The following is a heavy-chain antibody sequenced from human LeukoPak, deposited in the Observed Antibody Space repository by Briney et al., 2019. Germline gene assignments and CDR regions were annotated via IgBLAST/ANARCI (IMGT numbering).Heavy chain of an antibody. D-gene: IGHD1-26*01. J-gene: IGHJ6*02. CDR1: GFTFSSYA. Sequence: GGSLRLSCAASGFTFSSYAMSWVRQAPGKGLEWVSAISGSGGSTYYADSVKGRFTISRDNSKNTLYLQMNSLRAEDTAVYYCAKDQSRGWGPAVYYYYGMDVWAKGPRSPSP. CDR2: ISGSGGST. CDR3: AKDQSRGWGPAVYYYYGMDV. V-gene: IGHV3-23*01.